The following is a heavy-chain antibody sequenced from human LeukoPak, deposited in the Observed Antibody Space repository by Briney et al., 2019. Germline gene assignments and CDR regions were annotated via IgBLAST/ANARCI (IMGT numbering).Heavy chain of an antibody. CDR2: IRYDGYNE. CDR3: ARAKGYYGSGRDMWFDL. V-gene: IGHV3-30*02. D-gene: IGHD3-10*01. Sequence: GGSLRLSCVASGFAFSSFGMYWVRQAPGKGLEWVAYIRYDGYNEYYADSVKGRFTISRDNAKNSLYLQMNSLRAEDTAVYYCARAKGYYGSGRDMWFDLWGRGTLVTVSS. CDR1: GFAFSSFG. J-gene: IGHJ2*01.